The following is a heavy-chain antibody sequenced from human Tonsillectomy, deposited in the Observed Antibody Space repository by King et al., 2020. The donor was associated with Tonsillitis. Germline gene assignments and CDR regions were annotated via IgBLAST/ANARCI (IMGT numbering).Heavy chain of an antibody. CDR3: ASDER. Sequence: VQLVESGGGLVQPGGSLRLSCAASGFTFSNYWMSWVRQAPGKGLEWVASISQDGSEKYYVDSVKGRFTISRDIAKNSLFLQMNSLRAEDTAVYYCASDERWGQGTLVTVSS. CDR2: ISQDGSEK. V-gene: IGHV3-7*03. J-gene: IGHJ4*02. CDR1: GFTFSNYW.